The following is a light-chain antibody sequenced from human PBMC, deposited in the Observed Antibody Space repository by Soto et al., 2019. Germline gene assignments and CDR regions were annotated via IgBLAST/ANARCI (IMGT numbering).Light chain of an antibody. CDR3: QQYDSSPRT. Sequence: EIVLTQSPGTLSLSPGERATLSCRASQSVNSVYLAWYQQKPGQAPKLLIYGASSRATGIPDRFSGSGSGTDFTLTISRLDPEDFAVYFCQQYDSSPRTVGRGTKVEIK. V-gene: IGKV3-20*01. CDR2: GAS. J-gene: IGKJ1*01. CDR1: QSVNSVY.